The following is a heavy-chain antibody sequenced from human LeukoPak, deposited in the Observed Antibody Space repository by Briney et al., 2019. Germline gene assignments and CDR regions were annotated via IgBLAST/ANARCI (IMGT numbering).Heavy chain of an antibody. CDR2: IYGGGST. CDR3: ARAGILTGYYLDY. CDR1: GFTFSSYA. J-gene: IGHJ4*02. Sequence: RGSLRLSCAASGFTFSSYAMTWVRQAPGRGLEWVSVIYGGGSTYYADSVKGRFTISRDNSKNTLYLQMNSLRAEDTAVYYCARAGILTGYYLDYWGQGTLVTVSS. V-gene: IGHV3-66*01. D-gene: IGHD3-9*01.